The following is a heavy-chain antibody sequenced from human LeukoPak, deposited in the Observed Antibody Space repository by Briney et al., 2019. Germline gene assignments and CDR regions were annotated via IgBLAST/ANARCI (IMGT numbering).Heavy chain of an antibody. Sequence: GGSLRLSCAASGFTFSRYSMNWVRQAPGKGLEWVSSISSSSSYIYYADSVKGRFTISRDNAKNSPYLQMNSLRAEDTAVYYCARDRTYCGRNEAFDIWGQGTMVTVSS. CDR2: ISSSSSYI. J-gene: IGHJ3*02. D-gene: IGHD2-21*01. V-gene: IGHV3-21*01. CDR1: GFTFSRYS. CDR3: ARDRTYCGRNEAFDI.